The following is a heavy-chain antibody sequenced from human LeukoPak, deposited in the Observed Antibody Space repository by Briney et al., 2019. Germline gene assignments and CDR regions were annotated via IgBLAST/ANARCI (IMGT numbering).Heavy chain of an antibody. CDR2: ISYDGSNK. V-gene: IGHV3-30-3*01. CDR3: ARDGGPMVVTASNWFDP. D-gene: IGHD2-21*02. Sequence: GRSLRLSCAASGFTFSSYAMPWVRQAPGKGLEWVAVISYDGSNKYYADSVKGRFTISRDSSKNTLYLQMNSLRAEDTAVYYCARDGGPMVVTASNWFDPWGQGTLVTVSS. CDR1: GFTFSSYA. J-gene: IGHJ5*02.